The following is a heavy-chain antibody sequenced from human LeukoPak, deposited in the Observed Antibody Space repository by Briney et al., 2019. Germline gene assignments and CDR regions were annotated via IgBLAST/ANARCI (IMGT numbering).Heavy chain of an antibody. CDR2: IKQDGSEK. J-gene: IGHJ4*02. CDR3: AKVAKYYYGPETYYFFEQ. Sequence: GGSLRLSCAASGFTFSSYWMSWVRQAPGKGLEWVANIKQDGSEKYYVDSVKGRFTISRDNAKNSLYLQMNSLRAEDTAVYYCAKVAKYYYGPETYYFFEQWGQGTPVTASS. CDR1: GFTFSSYW. V-gene: IGHV3-7*01. D-gene: IGHD3-10*01.